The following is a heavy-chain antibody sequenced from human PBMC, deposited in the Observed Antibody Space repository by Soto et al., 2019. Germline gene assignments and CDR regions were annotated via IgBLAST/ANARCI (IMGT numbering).Heavy chain of an antibody. CDR1: GFTFDDHA. Sequence: GQLVESGGGLVQPGRSLRLSCAASGFTFDDHAIHWVRQAPGKGLEWVSGISWNSITLGYADSVKGRFTISRDNAKNSLYLEMNSLRPEDTALYYCAKDYCTSTSCYYDYWGQGTLVTVSS. D-gene: IGHD2-2*01. J-gene: IGHJ4*02. CDR2: ISWNSITL. V-gene: IGHV3-9*01. CDR3: AKDYCTSTSCYYDY.